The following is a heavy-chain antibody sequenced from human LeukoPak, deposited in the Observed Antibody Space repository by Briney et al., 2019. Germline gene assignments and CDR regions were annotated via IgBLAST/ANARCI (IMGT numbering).Heavy chain of an antibody. D-gene: IGHD3-22*01. V-gene: IGHV3-53*01. Sequence: GGSLRLSCTVSGFTVSSNSMSWVRQAPGKGLEWVSFIYSGTIHYSDSVKGRFTISRDNAKNSLYLQMNSLRAEDTALYYCARDKYYYDSSGYFPYYYYMDVWGKGTTVTVSS. CDR1: GFTVSSNS. CDR3: ARDKYYYDSSGYFPYYYYMDV. CDR2: IYSGTI. J-gene: IGHJ6*03.